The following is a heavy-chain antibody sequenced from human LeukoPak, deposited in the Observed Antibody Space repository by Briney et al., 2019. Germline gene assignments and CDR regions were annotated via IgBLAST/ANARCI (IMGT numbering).Heavy chain of an antibody. CDR2: ISTSGST. CDR3: ARGNYYMDV. V-gene: IGHV4-61*02. J-gene: IGHJ6*03. Sequence: SETLSLTCTVSGGSISSGSYYWSWIRQPAGKGLEWIGRISTSGSTNYNPSLKSRVTISVDTSKNQFSLKLSSVTAADTAVYYCARGNYYMDVWGKGTTVTVSS. CDR1: GGSISSGSYY.